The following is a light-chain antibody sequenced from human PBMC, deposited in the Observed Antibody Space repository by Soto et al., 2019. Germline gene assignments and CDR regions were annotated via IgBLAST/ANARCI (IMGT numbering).Light chain of an antibody. CDR3: QQYGSSPTYT. CDR2: GAS. CDR1: QSVSSSY. Sequence: EIVLTQSPGPLSLSPGERATLSCRASQSVSSSYLGWYQQKPGQAPRLLIYGASSRATGIPDRFSGSGSGTDFTLTISRLEPEDFAVYYCQQYGSSPTYTFGQGTKLEIK. J-gene: IGKJ2*01. V-gene: IGKV3-20*01.